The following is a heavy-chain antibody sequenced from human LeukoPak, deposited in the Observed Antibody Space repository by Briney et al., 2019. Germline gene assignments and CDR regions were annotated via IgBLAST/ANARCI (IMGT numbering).Heavy chain of an antibody. CDR2: INPNSGGT. Sequence: ASVKVSCKASGYTFTGYYMHWVRQAPGQGLEWMGWINPNSGGTNYAQKFQGRVTMTRDTSISTAYMELSRLRSDDTAVYYCARDWAKYCSSTSCYTLGFDPWGQGTLVTVSP. V-gene: IGHV1-2*02. J-gene: IGHJ5*02. D-gene: IGHD2-2*02. CDR3: ARDWAKYCSSTSCYTLGFDP. CDR1: GYTFTGYY.